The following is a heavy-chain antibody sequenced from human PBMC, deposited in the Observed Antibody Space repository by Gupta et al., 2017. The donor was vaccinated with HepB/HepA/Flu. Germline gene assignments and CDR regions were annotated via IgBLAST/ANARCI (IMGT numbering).Heavy chain of an antibody. J-gene: IGHJ6*03. D-gene: IGHD2-2*01. CDR2: IIPIFGTA. CDR3: ASCRDLVPAASRYYYYYMDV. Sequence: QVQLVQSGAEVKKPGSSVKVSCKASGGTFSSYAISWVRQAPGQGLEWMGGIIPIFGTANYAQKFQGRVTITADESTSTAYMELSSLRSEDTAVYYCASCRDLVPAASRYYYYYMDVWGKGTTVTVSS. V-gene: IGHV1-69*01. CDR1: GGTFSSYA.